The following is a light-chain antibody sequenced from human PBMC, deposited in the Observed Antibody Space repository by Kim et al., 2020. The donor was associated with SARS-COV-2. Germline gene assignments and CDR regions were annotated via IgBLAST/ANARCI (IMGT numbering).Light chain of an antibody. CDR1: QSVTSNY. Sequence: EIVLTQSPGTLSLSPGETATLSCRASQSVTSNYLAWYQQKPGQAPRLLIYGASNRATGIPDRFSGSGSGTDFTLTVSRLEPEDFAVFYCQQYGSSPYTFGRGTKLEI. J-gene: IGKJ2*01. V-gene: IGKV3-20*01. CDR2: GAS. CDR3: QQYGSSPYT.